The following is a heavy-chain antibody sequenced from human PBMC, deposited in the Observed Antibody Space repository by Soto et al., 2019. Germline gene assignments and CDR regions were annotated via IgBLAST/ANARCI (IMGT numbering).Heavy chain of an antibody. CDR2: IFQSGST. CDR1: DGSISSGGFS. Sequence: QLQLQESGSGLVKPSQTLSLTCAVSDGSISSGGFSWSWIRQPPGKGLEWIGYIFQSGSTYYIPSLKSRVTISVDRSKNQFSLNLTSVTAADTAIYYCARESRSSHYDTSGYSQYWYFDLWGRGTLVTVSS. V-gene: IGHV4-30-2*01. J-gene: IGHJ2*01. D-gene: IGHD3-22*01. CDR3: ARESRSSHYDTSGYSQYWYFDL.